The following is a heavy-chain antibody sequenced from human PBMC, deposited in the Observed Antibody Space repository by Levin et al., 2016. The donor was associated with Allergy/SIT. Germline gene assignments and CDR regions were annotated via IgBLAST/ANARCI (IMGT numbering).Heavy chain of an antibody. CDR2: IYYSGST. CDR3: ARGDHHYDSSGYWNWFDP. V-gene: IGHV4-31*03. CDR1: GGSISSGGYY. Sequence: SETLSLTCTVSGGSISSGGYYWSWIRQHPGKGLEWIGYIYYSGSTYYNPSLKSRVTISVDTSKNQFSLKLSSVTAADTAVYYCARGDHHYDSSGYWNWFDPWGQGTLVTVSS. J-gene: IGHJ5*02. D-gene: IGHD3-22*01.